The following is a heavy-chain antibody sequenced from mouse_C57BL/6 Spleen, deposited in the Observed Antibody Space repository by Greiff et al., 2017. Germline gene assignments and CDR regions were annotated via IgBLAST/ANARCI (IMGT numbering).Heavy chain of an antibody. CDR3: ARSGSHWYFDV. J-gene: IGHJ1*03. D-gene: IGHD1-1*01. CDR2: IYPGDGDT. V-gene: IGHV1-82*01. CDR1: GYAFSSSW. Sequence: QVQLQQSGPELVKPGASVKISCKASGYAFSSSWMNWVKQRPGKGLEWIGRIYPGDGDTNYNGKFKGKATLTADKSSSTAYMQRSSLTSEDSAVYFCARSGSHWYFDVWGTGTTVTVSS.